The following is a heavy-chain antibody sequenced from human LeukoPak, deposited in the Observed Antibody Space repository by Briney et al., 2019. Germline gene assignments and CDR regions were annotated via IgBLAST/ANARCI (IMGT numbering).Heavy chain of an antibody. V-gene: IGHV4-39*01. CDR1: GGSVSSSGYY. J-gene: IGHJ4*02. CDR3: ARHYPSPGRRITMPFDY. D-gene: IGHD3-3*01. Sequence: PSETLSLTCTVSGGSVSSSGYYWGWIRQPPGKGLEWIGSLYYTGSTYYNPSLKSRVTISIDTSRNQFSLKLNSVTATDTALYYCARHYPSPGRRITMPFDYWGQGNLVIVSS. CDR2: LYYTGST.